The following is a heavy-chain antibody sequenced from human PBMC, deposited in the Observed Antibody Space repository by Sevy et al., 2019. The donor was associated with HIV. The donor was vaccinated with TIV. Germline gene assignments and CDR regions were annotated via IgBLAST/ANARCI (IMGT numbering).Heavy chain of an antibody. CDR3: AGTKDYYDNSGDPFDY. D-gene: IGHD3-22*01. J-gene: IGHJ4*02. Sequence: ASVKVSCKVSGKTLTALAIHWVRQARGKGLEWMATYDPEDAETYYAQRFQGRVTMTEDTSTDTAYMEMSSLGSEDTAVFYCAGTKDYYDNSGDPFDYWGQGTLVTVSS. V-gene: IGHV1-24*01. CDR2: YDPEDAET. CDR1: GKTLTALA.